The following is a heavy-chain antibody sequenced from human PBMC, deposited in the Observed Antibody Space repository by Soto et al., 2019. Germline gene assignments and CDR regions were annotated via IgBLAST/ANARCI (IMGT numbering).Heavy chain of an antibody. V-gene: IGHV1-69*13. J-gene: IGHJ4*02. Sequence: SVKVSCKASGGTFSSYAISWVRQAPGQGLEWMGGIIPIFGTANYAQKFQGRVTITADESTSTAYMELSSLRSEDTAVYYCARDTPPGSYDFWSGYSNWGQGTLVTVSS. D-gene: IGHD3-3*01. CDR2: IIPIFGTA. CDR1: GGTFSSYA. CDR3: ARDTPPGSYDFWSGYSN.